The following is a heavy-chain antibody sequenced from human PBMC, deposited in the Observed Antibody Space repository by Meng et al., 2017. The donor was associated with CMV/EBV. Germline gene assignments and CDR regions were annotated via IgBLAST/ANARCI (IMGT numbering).Heavy chain of an antibody. J-gene: IGHJ4*02. V-gene: IGHV2-5*01. CDR1: GFSLSTSGVG. CDR2: IFWNDDK. CDR3: AHLAFYNGRRYFAY. D-gene: IGHD3-10*01. Sequence: QITLKAAGPTLVNPTQTLTLTCPFSGFSLSTSGVGVAWIRQSPGKALEWLALIFWNDDKRYSPSLRSRLTITKDTSKNQVVLSMTNLNPVDTAKYGCAHLAFYNGRRYFAYSGQVFLVTVSS.